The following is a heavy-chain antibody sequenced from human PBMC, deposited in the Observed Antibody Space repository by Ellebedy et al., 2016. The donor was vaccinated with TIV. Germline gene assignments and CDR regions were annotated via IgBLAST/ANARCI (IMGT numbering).Heavy chain of an antibody. Sequence: SGPTLVKPTETLTLTCTVSGFSVNSARMGVSWIRQPPGKALEWLAHIFSNDETSYSTSLKSRLSISKDASKGQVVLTMTNMDPVDTATYYCARIWDDYYQSSGDQSRWYYFDYWGQGTLVTVSS. V-gene: IGHV2-26*01. J-gene: IGHJ4*02. CDR1: GFSVNSARMG. D-gene: IGHD3-22*01. CDR2: IFSNDET. CDR3: ARIWDDYYQSSGDQSRWYYFDY.